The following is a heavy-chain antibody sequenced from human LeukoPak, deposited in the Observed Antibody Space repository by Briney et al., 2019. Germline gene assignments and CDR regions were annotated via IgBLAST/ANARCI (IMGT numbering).Heavy chain of an antibody. CDR1: GFTLSSYA. D-gene: IGHD3-3*01. V-gene: IGHV3-23*01. CDR3: AKDLALTITIFGVVIIP. Sequence: PGGSLRLSCAASGFTLSSYAMSWVRQAPGKGLEWVSAISGSGGSTYYADSVKGRFTISRDNSKNTLYLQMNSLRAEDTAVYYCAKDLALTITIFGVVIIPWGQGTLVTVSS. CDR2: ISGSGGST. J-gene: IGHJ5*02.